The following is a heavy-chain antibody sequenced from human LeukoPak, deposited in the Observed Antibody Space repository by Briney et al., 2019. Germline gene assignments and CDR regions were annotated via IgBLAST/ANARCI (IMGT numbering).Heavy chain of an antibody. CDR2: TYSGGST. Sequence: PGGSLRLSCAASGFTVSSNYMSWVRQAPGKGLEWVSVTYSGGSTYYADSVKGRFTISRDNSKNTLYLQMNSLRAEDTAVYYCARQAGYYYYGMDVWGKGTTVTVSS. CDR1: GFTVSSNY. CDR3: ARQAGYYYYGMDV. V-gene: IGHV3-53*01. J-gene: IGHJ6*04.